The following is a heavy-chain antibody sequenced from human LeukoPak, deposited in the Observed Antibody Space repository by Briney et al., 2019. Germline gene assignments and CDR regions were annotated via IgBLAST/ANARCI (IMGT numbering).Heavy chain of an antibody. CDR2: SIPIFGTA. CDR1: GGTFSSYA. CDR3: ARDVSAYCGGDCYSDAFDI. J-gene: IGHJ3*02. V-gene: IGHV1-69*01. D-gene: IGHD2-21*01. Sequence: GSSVKVSCKASGGTFSSYAISWVRQAPGQGLEWMGGSIPIFGTANYAQKFQGRVTITADEGTSTAYMELSSLRSEDTAVYYCARDVSAYCGGDCYSDAFDIWGQGTMVTVSS.